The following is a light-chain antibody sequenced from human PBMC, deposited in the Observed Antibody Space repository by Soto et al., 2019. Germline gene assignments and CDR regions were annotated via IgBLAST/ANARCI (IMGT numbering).Light chain of an antibody. Sequence: QSALTQPASVSGSPGQSITISCTGTSSDVGRYDFVSWYQGHPGKAPKVMIYEAYNRPSGVSNRFSGSKSGSTASLTISGLQLEDEADYYCCSYAGGSTYVFGTGTKLTVL. J-gene: IGLJ1*01. V-gene: IGLV2-23*01. CDR2: EAY. CDR3: CSYAGGSTYV. CDR1: SSDVGRYDF.